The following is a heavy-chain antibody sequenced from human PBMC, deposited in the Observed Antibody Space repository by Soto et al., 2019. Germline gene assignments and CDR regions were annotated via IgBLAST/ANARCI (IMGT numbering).Heavy chain of an antibody. Sequence: GGSLRLSCAASGFTFKNDAMTWVRQAPGKGLEWVAGISGSGFGIYYADSVKGRFTISRDNLKNTLFLYMNSLRAEDTAVYFCAKDMHPNYYYDTSGPVACFDNWGLGTLVTAPQ. V-gene: IGHV3-23*01. J-gene: IGHJ4*02. D-gene: IGHD3-22*01. CDR2: ISGSGFGI. CDR1: GFTFKNDA. CDR3: AKDMHPNYYYDTSGPVACFDN.